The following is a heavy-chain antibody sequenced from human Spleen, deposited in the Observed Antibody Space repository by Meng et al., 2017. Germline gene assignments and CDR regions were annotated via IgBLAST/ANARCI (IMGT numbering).Heavy chain of an antibody. J-gene: IGHJ4*02. D-gene: IGHD5-18*01. CDR2: ISGTGGST. CDR1: GFTFSSSA. CDR3: AKGTGRGYNYGYDY. Sequence: GGSLKISCAASGFTFSSSAMTWVRQAPGKGLEWVSAISGTGGSTYYADSVKGRFTISRDNSQNTLYLQMNSLRAEDTAVYYCAKGTGRGYNYGYDYWGQGTLVTVPS. V-gene: IGHV3-23*01.